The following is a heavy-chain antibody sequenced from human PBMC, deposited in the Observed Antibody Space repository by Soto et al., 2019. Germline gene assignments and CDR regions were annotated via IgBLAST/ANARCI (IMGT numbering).Heavy chain of an antibody. D-gene: IGHD3-10*01. CDR1: GYMFISYV. CDR3: ARDLDGSGSYYTDY. V-gene: IGHV1-18*01. J-gene: IGHJ4*02. Sequence: ASVKVSCKASGYMFISYVINWVLQAPGQGLEWMGWISAYNGNTKYAQNFQGRVTMTTDTSTSTAYMEMRSLRSDDTAVYYCARDLDGSGSYYTDYWGPGTLVTVSS. CDR2: ISAYNGNT.